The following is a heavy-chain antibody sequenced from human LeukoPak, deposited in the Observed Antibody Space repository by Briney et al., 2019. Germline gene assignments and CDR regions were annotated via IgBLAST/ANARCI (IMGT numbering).Heavy chain of an antibody. Sequence: GGSLRLSCAASGFTFSSYSMNWVRQAPGKGLEWVSSISSSSSYIYYADSVKGRFTISRDNAKNPLYLQMNSLRAEDTAVYYCASANTVTSDSGFDYWGQGTLVTVSS. CDR2: ISSSSSYI. J-gene: IGHJ4*02. CDR1: GFTFSSYS. V-gene: IGHV3-21*01. CDR3: ASANTVTSDSGFDY. D-gene: IGHD4-17*01.